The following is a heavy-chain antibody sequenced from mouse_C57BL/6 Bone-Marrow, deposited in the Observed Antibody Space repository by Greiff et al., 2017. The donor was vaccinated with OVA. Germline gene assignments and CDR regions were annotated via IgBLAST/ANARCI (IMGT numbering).Heavy chain of an antibody. J-gene: IGHJ2*01. Sequence: QVQLQQPGAELVMPGASVKLSCKASGYTFTSYWMHWVKQRPGQGLEWIGEIDPSDSYTNYNQKFKGKSTLTVDKSSSTAYMQLSSLTSEDSAVDYCARYYGSRRYYFDYWGQGTTLTVSS. CDR3: ARYYGSRRYYFDY. CDR1: GYTFTSYW. V-gene: IGHV1-69*01. D-gene: IGHD1-1*01. CDR2: IDPSDSYT.